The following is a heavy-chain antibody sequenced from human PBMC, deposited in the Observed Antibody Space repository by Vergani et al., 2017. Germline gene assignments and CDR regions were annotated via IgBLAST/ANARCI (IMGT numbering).Heavy chain of an antibody. V-gene: IGHV4-59*02. CDR3: ARCRIYYGGGSPDY. CDR2: VSFRWDT. J-gene: IGHJ4*02. D-gene: IGHD3-10*02. Sequence: QVKLQESGPGLVKPSETLSLTCTVSGASVNSYYWSWIRQPPGKGLEWMGYVSFRWDTLYDPSVKGRMTISLNTSSNQFSLYLTSVTAADTAVYYCARCRIYYGGGSPDYWGQGTLVTVSS. CDR1: GASVNSYY.